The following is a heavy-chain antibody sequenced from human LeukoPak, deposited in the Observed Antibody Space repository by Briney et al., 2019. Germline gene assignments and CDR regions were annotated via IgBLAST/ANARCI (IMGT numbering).Heavy chain of an antibody. Sequence: GGSLSLSCAASGFTFSNYWMSWVRQAPGKGLEWVANIKEDGSEEYYVDSVKGRFTISRDNARNSLYLQMNSLRAEDTAVYYCASGRRLGYWGQGTLVTVSS. J-gene: IGHJ4*02. CDR2: IKEDGSEE. V-gene: IGHV3-7*01. D-gene: IGHD6-19*01. CDR1: GFTFSNYW. CDR3: ASGRRLGY.